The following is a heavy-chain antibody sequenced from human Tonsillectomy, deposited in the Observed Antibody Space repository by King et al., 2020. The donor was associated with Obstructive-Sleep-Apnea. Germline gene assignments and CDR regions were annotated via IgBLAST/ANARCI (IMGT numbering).Heavy chain of an antibody. Sequence: VQLVESGGGLVQPGGSLRLSCAASGFTFSSYSMNWVRQAPGKGLEWVSYISSSSTIYYADSVKGRFTISRDNAKNSLYLQMNSLRAEDTAVYYCARGSNSSYYYYGMDVWGQGTTVTVSS. CDR1: GFTFSSYS. CDR2: ISSSSTI. CDR3: ARGSNSSYYYYGMDV. J-gene: IGHJ6*02. D-gene: IGHD4-11*01. V-gene: IGHV3-48*04.